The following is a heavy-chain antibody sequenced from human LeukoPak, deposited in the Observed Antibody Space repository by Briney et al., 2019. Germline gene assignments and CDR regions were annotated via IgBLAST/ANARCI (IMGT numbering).Heavy chain of an antibody. CDR2: ISAYNGNT. V-gene: IGHV1-18*01. CDR3: ARVDIVATIGNPYYYYYGMDV. J-gene: IGHJ6*02. D-gene: IGHD5-12*01. CDR1: GYTFTSYD. Sequence: ASVKVSCKASGYTFTSYDINWVRQATGQGLEWMGWISAYNGNTNYAQKLQGRVTMTTDTSTSTAYMELRSLRSDDTAVYYCARVDIVATIGNPYYYYYGMDVWGQGTTVTVSS.